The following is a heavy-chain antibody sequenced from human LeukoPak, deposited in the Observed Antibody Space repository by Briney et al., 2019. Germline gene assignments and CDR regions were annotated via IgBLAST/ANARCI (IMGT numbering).Heavy chain of an antibody. J-gene: IGHJ6*03. CDR2: IRYDGSNK. CDR3: ARLYAIPSYYYYYYMDV. V-gene: IGHV3-30*02. Sequence: GGSLRLSCAASGFTFSNYGMHWVRQAPGKGLEWVTFIRYDGSNKYYADSVKGRFTISRDNSKNTLYRQMNSLRAEDTAVYYCARLYAIPSYYYYYYMDVWGKGTTVTVSS. D-gene: IGHD2-8*01. CDR1: GFTFSNYG.